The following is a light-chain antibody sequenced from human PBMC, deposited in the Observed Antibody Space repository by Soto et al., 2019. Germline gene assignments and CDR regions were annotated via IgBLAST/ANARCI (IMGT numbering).Light chain of an antibody. J-gene: IGKJ2*01. CDR3: QHSYITPRYT. V-gene: IGKV1-39*01. CDR1: QSISSH. Sequence: DIQITQSPSSLSASVGDRVTITCRASQSISSHLNWYQHKPGRPPRLLIFASYILEGGVPSRFSGSGXXXXXXXXXXXLQXXXXXXXYCQHSYITPRYTFGQGTKVEI. CDR2: ASY.